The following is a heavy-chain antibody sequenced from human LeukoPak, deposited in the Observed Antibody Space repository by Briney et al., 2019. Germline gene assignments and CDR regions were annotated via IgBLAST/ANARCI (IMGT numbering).Heavy chain of an antibody. J-gene: IGHJ4*02. V-gene: IGHV4-34*01. CDR2: INHSGST. CDR3: ATVFNYYDSSGYYPFDY. D-gene: IGHD3-22*01. CDR1: GGSFSGYF. Sequence: SETLSLTCAVYGGSFSGYFWSWIRQPPGKGLEWIGEINHSGSTNYDPSLKSRVTISVDTSKNQFSLRLSSVTAADTAVYYCATVFNYYDSSGYYPFDYWGQGTLVTVSS.